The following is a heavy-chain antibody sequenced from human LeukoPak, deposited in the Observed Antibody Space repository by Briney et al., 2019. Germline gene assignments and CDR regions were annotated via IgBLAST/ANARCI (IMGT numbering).Heavy chain of an antibody. V-gene: IGHV4-38-2*02. D-gene: IGHD2-2*02. CDR3: VRYCSSTTCHTRAVDY. CDR2: IYHSGSA. CDR1: GYSITSGYN. J-gene: IGHJ4*02. Sequence: PSETLSLTCTVSGYSITSGYNWAWIRQPPGKVLEWIGSIYHSGSAYYNPSLKSRVTISVDTSKNQFSLKLSSVTAADTAVYYCVRYCSSTTCHTRAVDYWGQRTLVTVSS.